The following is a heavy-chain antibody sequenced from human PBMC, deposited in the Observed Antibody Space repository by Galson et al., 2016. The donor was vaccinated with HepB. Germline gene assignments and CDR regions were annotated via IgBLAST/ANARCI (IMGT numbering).Heavy chain of an antibody. CDR2: VSDTGRG. V-gene: IGHV4-59*01. J-gene: IGHJ5*01. CDR1: GGFFNGYN. Sequence: SETLSLTCTVSGGFFNGYNWIWFRQPPEKGLEWIGYVSDTGRGSFNPPLKSRVTMSVDASKRQFSLKLRSVTAADTAVYYCARDSRGWSDSWGEGTLVTVSS. CDR3: ARDSRGWSDS.